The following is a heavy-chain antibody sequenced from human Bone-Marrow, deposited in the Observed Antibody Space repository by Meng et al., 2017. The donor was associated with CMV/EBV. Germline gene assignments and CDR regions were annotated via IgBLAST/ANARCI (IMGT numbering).Heavy chain of an antibody. V-gene: IGHV1-46*01. CDR1: GYTFTSYY. Sequence: ASVKVSCKASGYTFTSYYMHWVRQAPGQGLEWMGIINPSGGSTSYAQKFQGRVTMTRDTSTSTVYMELSSLRSEDTAVYYCAREARVYSYGFYYYYGMDVWGQGTTVTVYS. J-gene: IGHJ6*01. CDR2: INPSGGST. D-gene: IGHD5-18*01. CDR3: AREARVYSYGFYYYYGMDV.